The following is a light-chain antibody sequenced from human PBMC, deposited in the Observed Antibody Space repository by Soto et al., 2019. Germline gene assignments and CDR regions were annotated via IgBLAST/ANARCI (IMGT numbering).Light chain of an antibody. CDR1: QSVSSSF. V-gene: IGKV3-20*01. Sequence: EIVLTQSPGTLSLSTGERATLSCRASQSVSSSFLAWYQQKPGQAPSLLIYGASSRATGIPDRFSGSGSGTDFILTITRLEPEDFAVYYRQHYGSPPPMSTFGQGTKLEIK. CDR3: QHYGSPPPMST. CDR2: GAS. J-gene: IGKJ2*01.